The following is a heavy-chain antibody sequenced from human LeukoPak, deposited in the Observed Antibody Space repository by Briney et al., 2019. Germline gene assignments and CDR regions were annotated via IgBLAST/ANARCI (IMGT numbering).Heavy chain of an antibody. CDR3: VKPISGGLAVTGDWFDP. J-gene: IGHJ5*02. V-gene: IGHV3-23*01. CDR1: GFTFRNYA. D-gene: IGHD6-19*01. Sequence: PGGSLRLSCAASGFTFRNYAMSSVRQGPGKGLEWVSSITGSGETTHYADSVKGRFTISRDNSKNTLYLQMNSLRAEDTAVYYCVKPISGGLAVTGDWFDPWGQGTLVTVSS. CDR2: ITGSGETT.